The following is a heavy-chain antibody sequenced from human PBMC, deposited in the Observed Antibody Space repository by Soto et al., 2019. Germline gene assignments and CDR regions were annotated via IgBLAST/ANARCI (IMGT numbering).Heavy chain of an antibody. D-gene: IGHD2-2*01. J-gene: IGHJ4*02. V-gene: IGHV3-30*04. CDR1: GFTFSSFA. Sequence: QVQLVESGGGVGQPGKSLTLSCAASGFTFSSFAMHWVRQPPGKGLEWVAVVSFDGNRQYFSDSVKGRFTISRDNSKNTVSLHMNSLRDDDSALYYCARRHREVPAFIGDYFDYWGQGTLVTVSS. CDR2: VSFDGNRQ. CDR3: ARRHREVPAFIGDYFDY.